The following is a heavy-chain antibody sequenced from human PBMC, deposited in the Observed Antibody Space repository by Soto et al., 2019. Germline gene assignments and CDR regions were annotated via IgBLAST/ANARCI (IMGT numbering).Heavy chain of an antibody. Sequence: QVQLVQSGAEVKKPGASVKVSCKASGYRFPNYDINWVRQATGQGPEWMGWMNPDSGDTGYAQEFQGRVTMTRDTSISTAYMELSSLRSEDTAVYYCTRGPRSWGWDYWGQGTPVTVSS. D-gene: IGHD6-13*01. CDR3: TRGPRSWGWDY. CDR2: MNPDSGDT. CDR1: GYRFPNYD. V-gene: IGHV1-8*01. J-gene: IGHJ4*02.